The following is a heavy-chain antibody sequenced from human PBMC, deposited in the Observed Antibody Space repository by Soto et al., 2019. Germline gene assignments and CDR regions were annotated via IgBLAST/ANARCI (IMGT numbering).Heavy chain of an antibody. D-gene: IGHD6-6*01. V-gene: IGHV4-31*03. CDR2: IYYSGST. CDR1: GGSISSGGYY. Sequence: QMQLQESGPGLVKPSQTLSLTCTVSGGSISSGGYYWSWIRQHPGKGLEWIGYIYYSGSTYFNPSLKSRLTISVDTSKNPFSLQLSSVTAADTAVYYCARAGHRSSSEGANWFDPWGQGTLVTVSS. CDR3: ARAGHRSSSEGANWFDP. J-gene: IGHJ5*02.